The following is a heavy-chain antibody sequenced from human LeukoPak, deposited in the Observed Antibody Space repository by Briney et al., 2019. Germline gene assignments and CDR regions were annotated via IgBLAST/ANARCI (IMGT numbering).Heavy chain of an antibody. J-gene: IGHJ4*02. Sequence: PGGSLRLSCAASGFTVSSNYMSWVRQAPWKGLEWVSYISSSGSTIYYADSVKGRFTISRDNAKNSLYLQMNSLRAEDTALYYCAKDTTAAAGRFDYWGQGTLVTVSS. CDR1: GFTVSSNY. V-gene: IGHV3-11*01. CDR3: AKDTTAAAGRFDY. CDR2: ISSSGSTI. D-gene: IGHD6-13*01.